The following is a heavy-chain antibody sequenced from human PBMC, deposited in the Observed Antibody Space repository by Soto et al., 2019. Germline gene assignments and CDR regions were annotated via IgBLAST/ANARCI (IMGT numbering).Heavy chain of an antibody. J-gene: IGHJ6*02. Sequence: QVQLVQSGAEVKKPGSSVKVSCKASGGTFSSYAISWVRQAPGQGLEWMGGIIPIFGTADYAQKFQGRVAINADAATSTAYMELSRLRSEDTAVYYCASAWGPSYYYGMDVWGQGTTVTVSS. CDR3: ASAWGPSYYYGMDV. CDR1: GGTFSSYA. CDR2: IIPIFGTA. V-gene: IGHV1-69*12. D-gene: IGHD3-16*01.